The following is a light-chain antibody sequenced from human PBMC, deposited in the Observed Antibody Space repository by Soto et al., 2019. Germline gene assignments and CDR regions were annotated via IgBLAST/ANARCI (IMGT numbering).Light chain of an antibody. CDR1: QSIISF. Sequence: DIQMTQSPSSLSASVGDRVTITCRASQSIISFLNWYQQKPGKAPKLLIYAAYSLQSGVPSRFSGSGSGTYFTLTISSLQPEDFAIYYCQQSYSTPITFGQGTRLEIK. J-gene: IGKJ5*01. V-gene: IGKV1-39*01. CDR2: AAY. CDR3: QQSYSTPIT.